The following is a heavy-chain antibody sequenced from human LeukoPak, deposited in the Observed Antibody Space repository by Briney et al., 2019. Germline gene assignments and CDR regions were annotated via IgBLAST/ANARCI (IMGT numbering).Heavy chain of an antibody. Sequence: GGSLRLSCAASGFTFSSYGMSWVRQAPGKGLEWVSAISGSGGSTYYADSVRGRFTISRDNAKNSLFLQMNSLRAEDTAVYYCARDSWIVVAGGDYYYYYMDVWGKGTTVTVSS. J-gene: IGHJ6*03. CDR1: GFTFSSYG. CDR2: ISGSGGST. D-gene: IGHD6-19*01. V-gene: IGHV3-23*01. CDR3: ARDSWIVVAGGDYYYYYMDV.